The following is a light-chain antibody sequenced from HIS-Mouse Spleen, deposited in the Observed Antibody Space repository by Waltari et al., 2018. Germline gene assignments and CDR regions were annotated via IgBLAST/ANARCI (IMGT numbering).Light chain of an antibody. Sequence: QSALTQPPSVSGSPGQSVTISCTGTSSDVGSYNRVSWYQQPPGTAPKRRSYEVSNRPSGVPDRFSVSKSGNTASLTISGLQAEDEADYYCSSYTSSSTVFGTGTKVTVL. CDR1: SSDVGSYNR. CDR2: EVS. J-gene: IGLJ1*01. CDR3: SSYTSSSTV. V-gene: IGLV2-18*02.